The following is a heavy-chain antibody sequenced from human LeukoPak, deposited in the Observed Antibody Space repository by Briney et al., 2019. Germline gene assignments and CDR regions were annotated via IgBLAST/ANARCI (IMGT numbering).Heavy chain of an antibody. CDR1: GGSISSSSYY. CDR3: ARLETYYDFWSGPIVFDY. V-gene: IGHV4-39*01. J-gene: IGHJ4*02. Sequence: SETLSLTCTVSGGSISSSSYYWGWIRQPPGKGLEWIGSIYYSGSTYYNPSLKSRVTISVDMSKNQFSLKLSSVTAADTAVYYCARLETYYDFWSGPIVFDYWGQGTLVTVSS. D-gene: IGHD3-3*01. CDR2: IYYSGST.